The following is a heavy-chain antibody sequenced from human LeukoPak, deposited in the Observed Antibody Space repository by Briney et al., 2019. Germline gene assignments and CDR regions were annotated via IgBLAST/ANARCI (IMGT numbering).Heavy chain of an antibody. D-gene: IGHD3-16*01. CDR2: ISGSGGST. CDR1: GFTFSSYA. CDR3: AKDYDYVWGSPGTIFDY. Sequence: GGSLRLSCAASGFTFSSYAMSWVRQAPGKGLEWVSGISGSGGSTNYADSVKGRFTISRDNSKNTLYLQMNSLRAEDTAVYYCAKDYDYVWGSPGTIFDYWGQGTLVTASS. V-gene: IGHV3-23*01. J-gene: IGHJ4*02.